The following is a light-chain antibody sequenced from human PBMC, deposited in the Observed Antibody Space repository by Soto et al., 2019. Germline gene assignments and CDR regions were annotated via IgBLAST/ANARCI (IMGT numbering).Light chain of an antibody. CDR3: QQYNDWPPELT. CDR1: QSVSSN. Sequence: EIMMTQSPATLSVSPGERATLSCWASQSVSSNLAWYQQRPGQAPRLLIYGASTRAAGIPARFSRSGSGTDFTLTISGLQSEDSAVYYCQQYNDWPPELTFGGGTEVEIK. J-gene: IGKJ4*01. CDR2: GAS. V-gene: IGKV3-15*01.